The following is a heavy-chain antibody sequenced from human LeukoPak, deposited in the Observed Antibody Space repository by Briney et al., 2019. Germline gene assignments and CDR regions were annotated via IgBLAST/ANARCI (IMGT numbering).Heavy chain of an antibody. CDR2: IWYDGSNK. Sequence: GRSLRLSCAASGFTFSSYAMHWVRQAPGKGLEWVAVIWYDGSNKYYADSVKGRFTISRDNSKNTLYLQMNSLRAEDTAVHYCARGAGDLEDTSIFDYWGQGTLVTVSS. J-gene: IGHJ4*02. V-gene: IGHV3-33*08. CDR3: ARGAGDLEDTSIFDY. D-gene: IGHD2-21*02. CDR1: GFTFSSYA.